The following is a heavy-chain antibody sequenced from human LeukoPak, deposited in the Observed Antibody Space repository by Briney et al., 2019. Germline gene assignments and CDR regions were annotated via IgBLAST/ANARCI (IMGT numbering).Heavy chain of an antibody. Sequence: PSETLSLTCAVSGGSISSTTNWWSWVRQPPGKGLEWIGEIHQSGSTNYNPPLKSRVTISVDKPKNQFSLKMTSVTAADTAAYYCARRIIAVGGWFDPWGQGTLVTVSS. D-gene: IGHD6-13*01. CDR3: ARRIIAVGGWFDP. J-gene: IGHJ5*02. V-gene: IGHV4-4*02. CDR1: GGSISSTTNW. CDR2: IHQSGST.